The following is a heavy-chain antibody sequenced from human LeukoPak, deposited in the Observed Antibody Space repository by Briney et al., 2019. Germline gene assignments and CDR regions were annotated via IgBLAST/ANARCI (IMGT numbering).Heavy chain of an antibody. V-gene: IGHV1-2*02. D-gene: IGHD6-13*01. CDR1: GFTFSSYG. CDR2: INPNSGGT. Sequence: GGSLRLSCAASGFTFSSYGMHWVRQAPGQGLEWMGWINPNSGGTNYAQKFQGRVTMTRDTSISTAYMELSRLRSDDTAVYYCARGRRAAADYWGQGTLVTVSS. CDR3: ARGRRAAADY. J-gene: IGHJ4*02.